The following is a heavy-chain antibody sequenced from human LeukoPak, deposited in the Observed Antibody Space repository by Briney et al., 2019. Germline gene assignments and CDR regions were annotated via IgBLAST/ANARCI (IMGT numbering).Heavy chain of an antibody. D-gene: IGHD3-22*01. V-gene: IGHV3-9*01. CDR1: GFSFDDYA. CDR3: AKDNRRWDLYYYDSSGYYDY. Sequence: GGSLRLSCAASGFSFDDYAMHWVRQAPGKGLEWVSGISWNSGSIGYADSVKGRFTISRDNAKNSLYLQMNSLRAEDTALYYCAKDNRRWDLYYYDSSGYYDYWGQGTLVTVSS. CDR2: ISWNSGSI. J-gene: IGHJ4*02.